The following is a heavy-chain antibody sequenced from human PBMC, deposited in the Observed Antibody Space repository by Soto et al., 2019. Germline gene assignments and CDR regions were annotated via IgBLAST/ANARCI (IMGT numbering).Heavy chain of an antibody. CDR1: GFSLSTSGMC. V-gene: IGHV2-70*01. CDR3: ARGHDFWSGYYYYGMDV. J-gene: IGHJ6*02. Sequence: SGPTLVNPTQTLTLTCTFSGFSLSTSGMCVSWIRQPPGKALEWLALIDWDDDKYYSTSLKTRLTISKDTSKNQVVLTMTNMDPVDTATYYCARGHDFWSGYYYYGMDVWGQGTTVTVSS. D-gene: IGHD3-3*01. CDR2: IDWDDDK.